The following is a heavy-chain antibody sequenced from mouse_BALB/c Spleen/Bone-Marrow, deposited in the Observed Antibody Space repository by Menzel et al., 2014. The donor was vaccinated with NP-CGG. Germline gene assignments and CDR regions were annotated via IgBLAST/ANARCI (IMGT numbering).Heavy chain of an antibody. D-gene: IGHD2-1*01. J-gene: IGHJ4*01. CDR3: ARDGNFAMVY. V-gene: IGHV5-4*02. CDR1: GFTFSDYY. Sequence: EGKVVESGGGLVKPGGSLKLSCAVSGFTFSDYYMYWVRQNPEKRLEWVATINDGGSYTYYPDSVKGRFTISRDNAKNNLYLQMSSLKSEDTAMYYCARDGNFAMVYWGKRTSVTVSS. CDR2: INDGGSYT.